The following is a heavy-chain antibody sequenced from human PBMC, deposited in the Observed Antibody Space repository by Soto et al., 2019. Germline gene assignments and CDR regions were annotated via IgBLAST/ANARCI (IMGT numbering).Heavy chain of an antibody. CDR1: GFTLSDYY. CDR3: ARASGDFWSGYYTDYYYGMDV. J-gene: IGHJ6*02. Sequence: GGSLRLSCAASGFTLSDYYMSWIRQAPGKGLEWVSYISSSSSYTNYADSVKGRFTISRDNAKNSLYLQMNSLRAEDTAVYYCARASGDFWSGYYTDYYYGMDVWGQGTTVTVSS. CDR2: ISSSSSYT. V-gene: IGHV3-11*06. D-gene: IGHD3-3*01.